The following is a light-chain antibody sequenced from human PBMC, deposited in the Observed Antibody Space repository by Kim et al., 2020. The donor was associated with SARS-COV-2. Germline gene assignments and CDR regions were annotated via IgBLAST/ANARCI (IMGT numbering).Light chain of an antibody. CDR2: QDS. J-gene: IGLJ1*01. CDR3: QAWDSSTGV. CDR1: KLGDKY. V-gene: IGLV3-1*01. Sequence: SYELTQPPSVSVSPGQIASITCSGDKLGDKYACWYQQKPGQSPVVVIYQDSKRPSGIPERFSGSNSGNTATLTISGTQAMDEADYYCQAWDSSTGVFGTGTKVTVL.